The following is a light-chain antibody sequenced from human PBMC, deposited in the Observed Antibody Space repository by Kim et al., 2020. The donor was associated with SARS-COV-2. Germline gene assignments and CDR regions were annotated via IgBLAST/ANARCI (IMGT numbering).Light chain of an antibody. V-gene: IGKV3-15*01. Sequence: SVSGGESATLSCTARHSVSTDLAWYQYKPGQAPRLLIYDASTRATGIPVRFSGSGSGTEFTLTISSLESEDFAVYYCQQYNKWPHTFGQGTKVEI. CDR2: DAS. CDR3: QQYNKWPHT. J-gene: IGKJ2*01. CDR1: HSVSTD.